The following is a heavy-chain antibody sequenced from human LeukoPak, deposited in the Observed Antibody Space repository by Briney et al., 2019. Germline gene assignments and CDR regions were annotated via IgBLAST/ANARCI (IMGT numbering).Heavy chain of an antibody. CDR3: VRPELPGWSVLFDF. D-gene: IGHD2-15*01. CDR2: ISGSGVST. V-gene: IGHV3-23*01. J-gene: IGHJ4*02. Sequence: GGSLRLSCAASGFTFSSYGMSWVRQAPGKGLEWVSHISGSGVSTYYADSVKGRFTISRDNAQNSLFLQMNSLRADDTAVYYCVRPELPGWSVLFDFWGQGTLVTVSS. CDR1: GFTFSSYG.